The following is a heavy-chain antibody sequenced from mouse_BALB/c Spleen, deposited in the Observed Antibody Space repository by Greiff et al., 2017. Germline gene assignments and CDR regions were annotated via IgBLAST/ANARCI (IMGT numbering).Heavy chain of an antibody. CDR2: INPYNGAT. V-gene: IGHV1-31*01. CDR1: GYSFTGYY. CDR3: AREGITKMDY. D-gene: IGHD2-4*01. Sequence: VQLKQSGPELVKPGASVKISCKASGYSFTGYYMHWVKQSHVKSLEWIGRINPYNGATSYNQNFKDKASLTVDKSSSTAYMELHSLTSEDSAVYYCAREGITKMDYWGQGTSVTVSS. J-gene: IGHJ4*01.